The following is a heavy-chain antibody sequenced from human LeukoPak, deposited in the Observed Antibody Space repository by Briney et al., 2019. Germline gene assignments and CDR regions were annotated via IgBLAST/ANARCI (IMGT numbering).Heavy chain of an antibody. CDR2: ISSSGSTI. V-gene: IGHV3-11*04. CDR3: ARDARHQLERSPKYYYYMDV. CDR1: GFTFSDYY. J-gene: IGHJ6*03. Sequence: GGSLRLSCAASGFTFSDYYMSWIRQAPGKGLEWVSYISSSGSTIYYADSVKGRFTISRDNSKNTLYLQMNSLRAEDTAVYYCARDARHQLERSPKYYYYMDVWGKGTTVTVSS. D-gene: IGHD1-1*01.